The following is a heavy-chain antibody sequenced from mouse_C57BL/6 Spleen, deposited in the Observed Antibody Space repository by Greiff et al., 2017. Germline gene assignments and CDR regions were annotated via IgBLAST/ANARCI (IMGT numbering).Heavy chain of an antibody. CDR2: INPNNGGT. Sequence: EVQLQQSGPELVKPGASVKISCKASGYTFTDYYMNWVKQSHGKSLEWIGDINPNNGGTSYNQKFKGKATLTVDKSSSTAYMELRSLTSEDSAVYYCARWGRGNHAWFAYWGQGTLVTVSA. V-gene: IGHV1-26*01. D-gene: IGHD2-1*01. CDR1: GYTFTDYY. CDR3: ARWGRGNHAWFAY. J-gene: IGHJ3*01.